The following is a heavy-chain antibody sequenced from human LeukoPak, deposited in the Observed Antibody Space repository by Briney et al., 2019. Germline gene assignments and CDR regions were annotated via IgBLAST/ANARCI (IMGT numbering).Heavy chain of an antibody. V-gene: IGHV3-74*01. D-gene: IGHD3-10*01. CDR3: ARTRGNAFDI. J-gene: IGHJ3*02. CDR1: GFDFSDYW. CDR2: VNTDGDST. Sequence: LAGGSLTLSCAASGFDFSDYWMHWVRQAPAKGPVWASRVNTDGDSTIYADFVEGRFTISRDNAKNTLYLRMRTLRAEDTAVYYCARTRGNAFDIWGLGTLVTVSS.